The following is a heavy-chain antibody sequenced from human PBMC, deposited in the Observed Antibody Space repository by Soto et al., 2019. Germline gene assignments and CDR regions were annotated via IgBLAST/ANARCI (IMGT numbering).Heavy chain of an antibody. CDR2: IFDSGSA. J-gene: IGHJ4*02. Sequence: QVQLQESGPGLVKPSQTLSLTCYVSAGSITTGGYSWTWIRHQPGKAMQWIGYIFDSGSAYYNPSLKSLLTISGDTGKNLSSLELSSVTAADTAVYYCARGSGYYRNFASWGQGTLVSVSS. V-gene: IGHV4-31*01. CDR1: AGSITTGGYS. CDR3: ARGSGYYRNFAS. D-gene: IGHD3-3*01.